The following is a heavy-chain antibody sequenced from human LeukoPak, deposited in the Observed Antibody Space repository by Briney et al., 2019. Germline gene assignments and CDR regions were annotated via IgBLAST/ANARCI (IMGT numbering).Heavy chain of an antibody. J-gene: IGHJ4*02. CDR2: INPDTGGT. CDR1: GYTFTGYY. CDR3: AREGTYYDILTGYYQYYFDY. D-gene: IGHD3-9*01. V-gene: IGHV1-2*02. Sequence: VASVKVSCKASGYTFTGYYMHWVRQAPGQGLEWMGWINPDTGGTNYAQKFQGRVTMTRDTSISTAYMELSRLRSDDTAVYYCAREGTYYDILTGYYQYYFDYWGQGTLVTVSS.